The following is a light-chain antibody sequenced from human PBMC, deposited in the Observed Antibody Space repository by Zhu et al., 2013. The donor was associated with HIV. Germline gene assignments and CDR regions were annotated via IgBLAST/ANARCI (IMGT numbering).Light chain of an antibody. CDR1: QGIRNH. CDR3: QKYNSALFT. J-gene: IGKJ3*01. V-gene: IGKV1-27*01. CDR2: AAS. Sequence: DIQMTQSPSSLSASVGDRVTITCRASQGIRNHLAWYQQKPGKVPKLLIYAASTLQSGVPSRFSGSGSGTDFTLTISSLQPEDVATYYCQKYNSALFTFGP.